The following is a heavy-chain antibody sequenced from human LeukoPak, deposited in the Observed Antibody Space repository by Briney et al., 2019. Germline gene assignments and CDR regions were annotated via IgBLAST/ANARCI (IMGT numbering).Heavy chain of an antibody. CDR1: GASISSGSYY. J-gene: IGHJ4*02. D-gene: IGHD3-16*01. CDR2: IYTSGST. V-gene: IGHV4-61*02. CDR3: ARESPLGHYFDY. Sequence: SETLSLTCTVSGASISSGSYYWSWIRQPAGKGLEWSGRIYTSGSTNYNPSLKSRVTISVDTSKNQFSLKLSSVTAADTAVYYCARESPLGHYFDYWGQGTLVTVSS.